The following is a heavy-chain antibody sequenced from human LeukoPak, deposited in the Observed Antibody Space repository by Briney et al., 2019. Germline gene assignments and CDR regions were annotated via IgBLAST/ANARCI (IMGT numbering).Heavy chain of an antibody. D-gene: IGHD1-7*01. V-gene: IGHV4-59*01. CDR3: ARFPEPGLNYPAVDP. CDR2: IYYSGST. CDR1: GGSISSYY. Sequence: SETLSLTCTVSGGSISSYYWSWIRQPPGKGLEWIGYIYYSGSTNYNPSLKSRVTISVDTSKNQFSLKLSSVTAADTAVYYCARFPEPGLNYPAVDPWGQGTLVT. J-gene: IGHJ5*02.